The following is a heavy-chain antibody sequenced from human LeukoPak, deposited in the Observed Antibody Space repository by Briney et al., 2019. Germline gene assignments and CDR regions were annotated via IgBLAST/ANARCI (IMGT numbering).Heavy chain of an antibody. Sequence: SETLSLTCTVSGGSISSSSYYWGWIRQPPGKGLEWIGSIYYSGSTYYNPSLKSRVTISVDTSKSQFSLKLSSVTPEDTAVYYCARENTLVRGTRNPFDYWGRGTLVTVSS. D-gene: IGHD3-10*01. CDR1: GGSISSSSYY. J-gene: IGHJ4*02. CDR2: IYYSGST. CDR3: ARENTLVRGTRNPFDY. V-gene: IGHV4-39*07.